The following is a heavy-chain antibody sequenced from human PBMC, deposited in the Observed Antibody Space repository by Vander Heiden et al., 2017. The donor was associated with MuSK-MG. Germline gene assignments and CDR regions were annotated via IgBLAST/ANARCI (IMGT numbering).Heavy chain of an antibody. Sequence: QVQLVESGGGVVQPGRSLRLSCAASGFTFSSYAMHWVRQAPGKGLEWVAVISYDGSNKYYADSVKGRFTISRDNSKNTLYLQMNSLRAEDTAVYYCARDGAGSNWGFGHFDLWGRGTLVTVSS. CDR1: GFTFSSYA. J-gene: IGHJ2*01. V-gene: IGHV3-30-3*01. CDR2: ISYDGSNK. D-gene: IGHD7-27*01. CDR3: ARDGAGSNWGFGHFDL.